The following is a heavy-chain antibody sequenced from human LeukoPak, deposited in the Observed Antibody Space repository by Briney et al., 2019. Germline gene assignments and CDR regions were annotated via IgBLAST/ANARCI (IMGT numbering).Heavy chain of an antibody. CDR3: ARGLGYCGGDCYYDAFDI. CDR1: GYTFTSFG. D-gene: IGHD2-21*02. CDR2: ISAYNGNT. Sequence: GASVKVSCKASGYTFTSFGISWVRQAPGQGLEWMGWISAYNGNTNYAQKLQGRVTMTTDTSTSTAYMELRSLRSDDTAVYYCARGLGYCGGDCYYDAFDIWGQGTMVTVSS. J-gene: IGHJ3*02. V-gene: IGHV1-18*01.